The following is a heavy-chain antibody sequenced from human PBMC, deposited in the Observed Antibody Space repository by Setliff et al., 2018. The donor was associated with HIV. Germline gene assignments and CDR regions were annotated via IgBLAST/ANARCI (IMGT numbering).Heavy chain of an antibody. D-gene: IGHD6-19*01. CDR3: ARGSCSGCYLSDY. CDR1: GYTFSTNA. J-gene: IGHJ4*02. Sequence: ASVKVSCKAFGYTFSTNAIHWVRQAPGQRLEWMGHINAGDDNTRYSEKFRGRVTITRDTSANTAYMELSSLRSEDTAVYYCARGSCSGCYLSDYWGLGTLVTVSS. CDR2: INAGDDNT. V-gene: IGHV1-3*01.